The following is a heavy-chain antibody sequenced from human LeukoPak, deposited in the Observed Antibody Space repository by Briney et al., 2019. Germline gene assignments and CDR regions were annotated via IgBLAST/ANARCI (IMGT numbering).Heavy chain of an antibody. D-gene: IGHD3-3*01. CDR1: GGSIRSDH. J-gene: IGHJ5*02. CDR3: ARLLGWSGPIIWFDP. Sequence: SDPLSLTCTVSGGSIRSDHWRWIRQPPGEGRGWIGYVYDSVITHYNPSIKSPVTVSVGTSKTHSSLKLTSVTAADTAVQYCARLLGWSGPIIWFDPWGGGTLVTVSS. V-gene: IGHV4-59*08. CDR2: VYDSVIT.